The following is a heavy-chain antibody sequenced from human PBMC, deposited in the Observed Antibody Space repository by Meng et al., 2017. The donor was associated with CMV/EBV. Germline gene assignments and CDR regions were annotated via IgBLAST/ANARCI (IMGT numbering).Heavy chain of an antibody. CDR3: ARSITIFGVGARAWFDP. V-gene: IGHV4-31*03. CDR2: IYYSGST. J-gene: IGHJ5*02. CDR1: GGSISSGGYY. D-gene: IGHD3-3*01. Sequence: SEPLSLTCTVSGGSISSGGYYWSCIRQHPGKGLEWIGYIYYSGSTYYNPSLKCRVTISVDTSKNQFSLKLSSVTAADTAVYYCARSITIFGVGARAWFDPWGQGTLVTVSS.